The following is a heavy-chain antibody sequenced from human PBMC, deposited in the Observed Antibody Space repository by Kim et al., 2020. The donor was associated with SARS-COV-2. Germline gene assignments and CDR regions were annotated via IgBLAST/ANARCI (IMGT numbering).Heavy chain of an antibody. CDR1: GFTFSRYA. CDR3: AKDHHSSGWPTFDY. D-gene: IGHD6-19*01. Sequence: GGSLRLSCAASGFTFSRYAMSWVRQAPGKEPEWIASVNNGGNAYYAGSVQGRFTVSRDNSANTLTLHMNNLRAEDTALYYCAKDHHSSGWPTFDYWCQGT. CDR2: VNNGGNA. J-gene: IGHJ4*02. V-gene: IGHV3-23*01.